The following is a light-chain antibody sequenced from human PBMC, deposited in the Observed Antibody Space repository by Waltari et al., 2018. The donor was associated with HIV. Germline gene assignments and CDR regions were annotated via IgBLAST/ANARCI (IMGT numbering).Light chain of an antibody. CDR2: TLS. V-gene: IGKV2-24*01. J-gene: IGKJ2*01. Sequence: DIVMTQTPLSSPVTLGQPASISCNSSQSLVDSAGNPYLHWLHQSPGPPPILLIYTLSHRFSGVPDRFSGSGAGTDFTLKISRVEAEDVGIYYCMQATQFPYTFGPGTKLEMK. CDR1: QSLVDSAGNPY. CDR3: MQATQFPYT.